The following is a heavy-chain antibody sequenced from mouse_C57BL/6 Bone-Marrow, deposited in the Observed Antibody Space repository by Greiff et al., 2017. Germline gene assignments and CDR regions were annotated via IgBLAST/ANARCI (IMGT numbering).Heavy chain of an antibody. Sequence: EVKLMESGGGLVQPGGSLKLSCAASGFDFSRYWMSWVRRAPGKGLEWIGEINPDSSTINYAPSLKDKFIISRDNAKNTLYLQMSKVSFEDTARYDCACNWDVGLAYGGKETLVTVSA. CDR1: GFDFSRYW. J-gene: IGHJ3*01. CDR3: ACNWDVGLAY. V-gene: IGHV4-1*01. CDR2: INPDSSTI. D-gene: IGHD4-1*01.